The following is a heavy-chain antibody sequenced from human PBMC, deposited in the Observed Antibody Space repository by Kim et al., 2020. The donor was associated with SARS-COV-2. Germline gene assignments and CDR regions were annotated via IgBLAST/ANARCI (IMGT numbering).Heavy chain of an antibody. CDR2: ISPSSGGT. CDR3: ARVGDRGSGWSFLDH. J-gene: IGHJ4*02. D-gene: IGHD6-19*01. Sequence: ASVKVSCKASGYIFTDYNIHWVRQAPGQGLEWVGRISPSSGGTKYAQTFQGRVTVTRDTSITTAYVELIGLRSDDTALYYCARVGDRGSGWSFLDHWGQGTLVTVSS. CDR1: GYIFTDYN. V-gene: IGHV1-2*06.